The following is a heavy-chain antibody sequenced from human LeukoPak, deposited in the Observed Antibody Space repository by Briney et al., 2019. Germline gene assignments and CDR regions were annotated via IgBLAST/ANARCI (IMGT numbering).Heavy chain of an antibody. CDR3: ARGRYDILTGYSSDY. CDR2: IYYSGST. J-gene: IGHJ4*02. D-gene: IGHD3-9*01. Sequence: SETLSLTCTVSGDSITSTTFYWGWIRQPPGKGLEWIGYIYYSGSTYYSPSLKSRVTISVDTSKNQFSLKLSSVTAADTAFYYCARGRYDILTGYSSDYWGQGILVTVSS. CDR1: GDSITSTTFY. V-gene: IGHV4-39*07.